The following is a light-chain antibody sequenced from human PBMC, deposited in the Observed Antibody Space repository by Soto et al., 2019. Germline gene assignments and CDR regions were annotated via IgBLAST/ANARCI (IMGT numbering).Light chain of an antibody. J-gene: IGKJ1*01. Sequence: IQFTQSPSSLSASVVDRVTITCRASQTISSWLAWYQQKPGKAPKLLIYKASSLQSGVPSRFSGSGSGTDFALTISSLQPDDSATYYCQQYNSYSWAFGQGTKVDIK. CDR2: KAS. CDR1: QTISSW. V-gene: IGKV1-5*03. CDR3: QQYNSYSWA.